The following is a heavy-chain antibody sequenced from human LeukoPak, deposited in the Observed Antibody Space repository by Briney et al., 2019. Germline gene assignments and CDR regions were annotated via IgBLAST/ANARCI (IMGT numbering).Heavy chain of an antibody. CDR2: ISSNGGST. Sequence: GGSLRLSCAAPGFTFSSYAMHWVRQAPGKGLEYVSAISSNGGSTYYANSVKGRFTISRDNSKNTLYLQMGSLRAEDMAVYYCARGGSGYCSSTSCFGFDYWGQGTLVTVSS. J-gene: IGHJ4*02. V-gene: IGHV3-64*01. CDR3: ARGGSGYCSSTSCFGFDY. D-gene: IGHD2-2*01. CDR1: GFTFSSYA.